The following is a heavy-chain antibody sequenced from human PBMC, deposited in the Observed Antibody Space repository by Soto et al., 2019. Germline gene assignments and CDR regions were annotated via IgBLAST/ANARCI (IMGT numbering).Heavy chain of an antibody. J-gene: IGHJ4*02. Sequence: QVQLVESGGGVVQPGRSLRLSCAASGFTFSNYGMHWVRQAPGKGLEWVAFIWYDATNKYYLDSVRGRFTISRDNSKNTLYLQMNSLRGEDTAVYYCARLDDYLGFDYWGQGTLVTVSS. V-gene: IGHV3-33*01. CDR1: GFTFSNYG. CDR3: ARLDDYLGFDY. CDR2: IWYDATNK. D-gene: IGHD4-17*01.